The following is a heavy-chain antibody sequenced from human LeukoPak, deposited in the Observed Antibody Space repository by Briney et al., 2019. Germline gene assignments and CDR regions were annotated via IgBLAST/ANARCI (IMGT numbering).Heavy chain of an antibody. CDR3: ARLGIAAAVYDY. CDR1: GFTFSSYS. D-gene: IGHD6-13*01. Sequence: GGSLRLSCAASGFTFSSYSMNGVRQAPGKGLEWVSSISSSSSYIYYADSVKGRFTISRDNAKNSLYLQMNSLRAEDTAVYYCARLGIAAAVYDYWGQGTLVTVSS. CDR2: ISSSSSYI. V-gene: IGHV3-21*01. J-gene: IGHJ4*02.